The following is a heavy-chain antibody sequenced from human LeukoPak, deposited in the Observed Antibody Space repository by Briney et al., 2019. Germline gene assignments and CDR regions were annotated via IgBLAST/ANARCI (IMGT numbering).Heavy chain of an antibody. CDR1: GGSISSSNW. D-gene: IGHD2-15*01. Sequence: SETLSLTCAVSGGSISSSNWWSWVRQPPGKGLEWIGEIYHSGSTNYNPSLKSRVTISVDKSKNQFSLKLSSVTAADTAVYYCARYCSGGSCYLGEGFDYWGQGTLVTVS. CDR2: IYHSGST. J-gene: IGHJ4*02. V-gene: IGHV4-4*02. CDR3: ARYCSGGSCYLGEGFDY.